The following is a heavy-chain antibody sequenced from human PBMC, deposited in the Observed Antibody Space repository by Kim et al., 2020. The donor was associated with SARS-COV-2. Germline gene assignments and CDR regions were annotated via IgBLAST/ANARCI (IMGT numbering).Heavy chain of an antibody. V-gene: IGHV4-39*01. CDR3: ARLWAGSGSYYEAYNWFDP. CDR2: IYYSGST. D-gene: IGHD3-10*01. CDR1: GGSISSSSYY. J-gene: IGHJ5*02. Sequence: SETLSLTCTVSGGSISSSSYYWGWIRQPPGKGLEWIGSIYYSGSTYYNPSLKSRVTISVDTSKNQFSLKLSSVTAADTAVYYCARLWAGSGSYYEAYNWFDPWGQGTLVTVSS.